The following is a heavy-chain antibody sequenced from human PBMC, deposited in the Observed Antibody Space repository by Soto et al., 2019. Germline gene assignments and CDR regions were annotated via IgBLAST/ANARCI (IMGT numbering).Heavy chain of an antibody. V-gene: IGHV3-53*01. Sequence: PGGSLRLSCTTSGFTVSSSHMSWVRQAPGKGLDWVSVIYSGGNSYYAVSVQGRFTISRDNSKNTVYLQMNSLRGEDTAIYYCARLGPFGSETYSLRYKWFDPWGQGTLVTVSS. J-gene: IGHJ5*02. D-gene: IGHD2-21*01. CDR3: ARLGPFGSETYSLRYKWFDP. CDR2: IYSGGNS. CDR1: GFTVSSSH.